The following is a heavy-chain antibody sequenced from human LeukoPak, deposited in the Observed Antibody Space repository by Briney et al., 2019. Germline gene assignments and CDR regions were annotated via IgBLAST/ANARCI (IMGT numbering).Heavy chain of an antibody. CDR2: ISYDVSNK. D-gene: IGHD4-17*01. CDR3: ARRGGVYGDYVTDY. Sequence: GRSLRLSCAASGFTFSSYAMHWVRQAPGKGLEWVALISYDVSNKYYADSVKGRFTISRDNSKNTLYLQMNSLRAEDTAVYYCARRGGVYGDYVTDYWGQGTLVTVSS. J-gene: IGHJ4*02. V-gene: IGHV3-30*03. CDR1: GFTFSSYA.